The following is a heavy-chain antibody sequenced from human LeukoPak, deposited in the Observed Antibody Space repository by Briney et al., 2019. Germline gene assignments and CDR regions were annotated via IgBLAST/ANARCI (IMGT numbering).Heavy chain of an antibody. D-gene: IGHD3-16*01. CDR2: ISYDGSNK. Sequence: GGSLRLSCAASGFTFSSYGMHWVRQAPGKGLEWVAVISYDGSNKYYADSVKGRFTISRDNSKNTLYLQMNSLRAEDTAVYYCVKEGRDTTVYTIYVEYFDYWGQGTLVTVSS. CDR1: GFTFSSYG. J-gene: IGHJ4*02. V-gene: IGHV3-30*18. CDR3: VKEGRDTTVYTIYVEYFDY.